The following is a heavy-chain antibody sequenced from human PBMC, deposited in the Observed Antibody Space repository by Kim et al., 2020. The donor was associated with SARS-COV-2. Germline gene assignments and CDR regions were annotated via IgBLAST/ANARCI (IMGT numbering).Heavy chain of an antibody. CDR3: ARDRAPNDDGGNPWFYGMDV. J-gene: IGHJ6*02. CDR2: VSHDGSNQ. Sequence: GGSLRLSCAASGFSFSSYAMHWVRQAPGEGLEWVAVVSHDGSNQYYADSVKGRFTISRDNSENTLYLQMDTLRGEDTAAYYCARDRAPNDDGGNPWFYGMDVSGQGTTVTVSS. CDR1: GFSFSSYA. V-gene: IGHV3-30*04. D-gene: IGHD4-17*01.